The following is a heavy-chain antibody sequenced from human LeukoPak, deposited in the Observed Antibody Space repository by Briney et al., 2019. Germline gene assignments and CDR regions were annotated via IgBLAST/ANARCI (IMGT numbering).Heavy chain of an antibody. D-gene: IGHD6-13*01. CDR2: IYTSGST. CDR3: ARGPGIAAAGRGEKYFDY. Sequence: SETLSLTCTVSGGSISSYYWSWIRQPAGKGLEWIGRIYTSGSTNYNPSLKSRVTMSVDTSTNQFSLKLSSVTAADTAVYYCARGPGIAAAGRGEKYFDYWGQGTLVTVSS. CDR1: GGSISSYY. J-gene: IGHJ4*02. V-gene: IGHV4-4*07.